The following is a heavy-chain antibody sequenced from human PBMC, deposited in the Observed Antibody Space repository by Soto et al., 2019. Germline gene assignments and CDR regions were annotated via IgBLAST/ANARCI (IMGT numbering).Heavy chain of an antibody. CDR1: GYIFMNYA. J-gene: IGHJ5*02. V-gene: IGHV1-3*01. Sequence: QVHLVQSGAEVKKPGASVKVSCKSSGYIFMNYAIHWVRQAPGQGFEWMGWIHAGDGKTKYPQSLQGRVTITRDTSASTVYLELSVLTSENTGVYYWAKGRRYTSDIVGVPAVIYEELFAPWGQGTLVTVSS. D-gene: IGHD2-2*01. CDR3: AKGRRYTSDIVGVPAVIYEELFAP. CDR2: IHAGDGKT.